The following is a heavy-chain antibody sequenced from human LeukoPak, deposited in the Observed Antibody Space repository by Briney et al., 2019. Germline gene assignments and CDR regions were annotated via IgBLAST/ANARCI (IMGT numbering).Heavy chain of an antibody. J-gene: IGHJ3*02. V-gene: IGHV3-53*01. CDR1: GFTVSSNY. D-gene: IGHD3-22*01. CDR3: ASDSSGYSDAFDI. CDR2: IYSGGST. Sequence: GGSLRLSCAASGFTVSSNYMSWVRQAPGKGLEWVSVIYSGGSTYYADSVKGRFTISRDNSKNALYFQMNSLRAEDTAVYYCASDSSGYSDAFDIWGQGTMVTVSS.